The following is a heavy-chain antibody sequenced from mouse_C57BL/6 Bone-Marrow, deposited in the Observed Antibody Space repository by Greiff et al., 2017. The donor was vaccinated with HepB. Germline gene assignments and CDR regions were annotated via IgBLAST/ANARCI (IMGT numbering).Heavy chain of an antibody. D-gene: IGHD4-1*01. J-gene: IGHJ2*01. V-gene: IGHV1-59*01. CDR2: IDPSDSYT. CDR3: ARKLTGTGDY. CDR1: GYTFTSYW. Sequence: QVQLQQPGAELVRPGTSVKLSCKASGYTFTSYWMHWVKQRPGQGLEWIGVIDPSDSYTNYNQKFKGKATLTVDTSSSTAYMQLSSLTSEDSAVYYCARKLTGTGDYWGQGTTLTVSS.